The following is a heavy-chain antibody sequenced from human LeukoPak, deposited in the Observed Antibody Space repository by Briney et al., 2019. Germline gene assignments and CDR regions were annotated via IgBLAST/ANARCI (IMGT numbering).Heavy chain of an antibody. CDR2: ISGSGGST. CDR1: GFTFSSYA. Sequence: GGSLRLSCAASGFTFSSYAMSWVRQAPGKGLEWVSAISGSGGSTYYADSVTGRFPISRDNSKNTLYLQMNSLRAEDTAVYYCAKDDSSGYPLLRFDYWGQGTLVTVSS. CDR3: AKDDSSGYPLLRFDY. J-gene: IGHJ4*02. V-gene: IGHV3-23*01. D-gene: IGHD3-22*01.